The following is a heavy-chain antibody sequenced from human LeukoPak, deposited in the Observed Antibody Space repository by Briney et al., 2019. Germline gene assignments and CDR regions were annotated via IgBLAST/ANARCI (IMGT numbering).Heavy chain of an antibody. V-gene: IGHV4-31*03. D-gene: IGHD1-1*01. CDR1: GGSISSGGYY. J-gene: IGHJ5*02. CDR3: ARGNVGDNWNDWDWFDP. Sequence: SETLSLTCTVSGGSISSGGYYWSWIRQHPGKGLEWIGYIYYSGSTYYNPSLKSRVTISVDTSKNQFSLKLSSVTAADTAVYYCARGNVGDNWNDWDWFDPWGQGTLVTVSS. CDR2: IYYSGST.